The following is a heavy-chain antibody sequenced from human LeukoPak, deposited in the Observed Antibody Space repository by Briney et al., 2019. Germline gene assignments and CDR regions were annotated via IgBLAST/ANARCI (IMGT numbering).Heavy chain of an antibody. CDR3: ARGSRYYYDSSGYSPFNY. V-gene: IGHV3-7*03. D-gene: IGHD3-22*01. CDR2: IKQDGSEK. CDR1: GFIFSSYW. J-gene: IGHJ4*02. Sequence: PGGSLRLSCAASGFIFSSYWMSWVRQAPGKGLEWVSNIKQDGSEKYYVDSVKGRLTISRDNAKNSLYLQMNGLRAEDTALYHCARGSRYYYDSSGYSPFNYWGQGTLVTVSS.